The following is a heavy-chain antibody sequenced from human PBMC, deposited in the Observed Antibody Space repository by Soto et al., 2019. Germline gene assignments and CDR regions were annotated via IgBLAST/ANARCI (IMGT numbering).Heavy chain of an antibody. D-gene: IGHD3-10*01. J-gene: IGHJ6*02. CDR3: ARVITMVLGVMGHYYYGIAV. Sequence: SVKVSCKASGGTFSSYAISWVRQAPGQGLEWMGGIIPIFGTANYAQKFQGRVTITANESTSTAYMELSSLRSEDTAVYYCARVITMVLGVMGHYYYGIAVWAQRTTVTVSS. V-gene: IGHV1-69*13. CDR1: GGTFSSYA. CDR2: IIPIFGTA.